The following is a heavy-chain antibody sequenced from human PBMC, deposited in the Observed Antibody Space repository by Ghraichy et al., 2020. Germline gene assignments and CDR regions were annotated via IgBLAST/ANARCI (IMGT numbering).Heavy chain of an antibody. V-gene: IGHV3-9*01. Sequence: GGSLRLSCAASGFTFDDYAMHWVRQAPGKGLEWVSGISWNSGSIGYADSVKGRFTISRDNAKNSLYLQMNSLRAEDTALYYCAKSGMEQLVTYYYGMDVWGQGTTVTVSS. D-gene: IGHD6-6*01. CDR2: ISWNSGSI. CDR3: AKSGMEQLVTYYYGMDV. J-gene: IGHJ6*02. CDR1: GFTFDDYA.